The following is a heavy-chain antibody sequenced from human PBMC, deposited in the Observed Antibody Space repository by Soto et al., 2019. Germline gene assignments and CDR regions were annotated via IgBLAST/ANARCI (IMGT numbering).Heavy chain of an antibody. CDR1: GGSFSGYY. CDR3: GRGRKEAARPYYCYGMEV. CDR2: INHSGST. V-gene: IGHV4-34*01. D-gene: IGHD6-6*01. Sequence: PSETLSLTCAVYGGSFSGYYWSWIRQPPGKGLEWIGEINHSGSTNYNPSLKSRVTISVDTSKNQFSLKLSSVTAADTAVYYCGRGRKEAARPYYCYGMEVWGQGTTFTVSS. J-gene: IGHJ6*02.